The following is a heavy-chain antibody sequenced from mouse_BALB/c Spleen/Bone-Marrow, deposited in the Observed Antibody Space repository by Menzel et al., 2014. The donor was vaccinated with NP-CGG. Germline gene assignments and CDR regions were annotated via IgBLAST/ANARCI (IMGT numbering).Heavy chain of an antibody. Sequence: EVHLVESGRGLVQPGGSRKLSCAASGFTFSSFGMHWVRQAPEKGLEWVAYISSGSSTIYYADTVKGRFTISRDNPKNTLFLQMTSLRSEDTAMYYCARSSYGYDRQAYFFDYWGQGTTLTVSS. CDR1: GFTFSSFG. J-gene: IGHJ2*01. D-gene: IGHD2-2*01. CDR3: ARSSYGYDRQAYFFDY. V-gene: IGHV5-17*02. CDR2: ISSGSSTI.